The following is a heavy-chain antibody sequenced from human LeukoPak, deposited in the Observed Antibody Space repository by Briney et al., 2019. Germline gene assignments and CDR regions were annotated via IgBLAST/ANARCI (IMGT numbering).Heavy chain of an antibody. CDR3: ARDQGGVDFWSGYFSGYMDV. V-gene: IGHV4-4*07. D-gene: IGHD3-3*01. J-gene: IGHJ6*03. CDR1: GGSISSYY. CDR2: IYTSGST. Sequence: SETPSLTCTVSGGSISSYYWSWIRQSAGKGLEWIGRIYTSGSTNYNPSLKSRVTMSVDTSKNQFSLKLSSVTAADTAVYYCARDQGGVDFWSGYFSGYMDVWGKGTTVTVSS.